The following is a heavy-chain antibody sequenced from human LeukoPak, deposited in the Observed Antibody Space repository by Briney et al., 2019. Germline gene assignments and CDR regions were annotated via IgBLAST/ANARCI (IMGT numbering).Heavy chain of an antibody. CDR3: ANRNYYDSSGYYYYFDY. CDR2: IYSGGST. V-gene: IGHV3-66*01. J-gene: IGHJ4*02. CDR1: GFTVSSNY. Sequence: GGSLRLSCAASGFTVSSNYMSWVRQAPGKGLEWVSVIYSGGSTYYADSVKGRFTISRDNSKNTLYLQMNSLRAEDTAVYYCANRNYYDSSGYYYYFDYWGQGTLVTVSS. D-gene: IGHD3-22*01.